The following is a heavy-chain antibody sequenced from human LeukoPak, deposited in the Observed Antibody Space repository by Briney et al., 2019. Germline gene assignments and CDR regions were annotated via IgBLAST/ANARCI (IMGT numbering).Heavy chain of an antibody. Sequence: GASVKVSCKASGYTFTGYYMHWVRQAPGQGLEWMGWINPNSGGTNYAQKFQGRVTMTRDTSISTAYMELSRLRSDDTAVYYCARELWFGELKAFDIWGQGTMVTVSS. CDR3: ARELWFGELKAFDI. J-gene: IGHJ3*02. D-gene: IGHD3-10*01. V-gene: IGHV1-2*02. CDR1: GYTFTGYY. CDR2: INPNSGGT.